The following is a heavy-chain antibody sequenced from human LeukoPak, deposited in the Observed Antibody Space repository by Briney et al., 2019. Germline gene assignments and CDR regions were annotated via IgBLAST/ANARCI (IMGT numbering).Heavy chain of an antibody. Sequence: GGSLRLSCAVSGFTFSNCWMGWVRQAPGKGLEWVAFIRYDGSNKYYADSVKGRFTISRDNSKNTLYLQMNSLRAEDTAVYYCAKDRGGSYQPDYWGQGTLVTVSS. V-gene: IGHV3-30*02. J-gene: IGHJ4*02. CDR1: GFTFSNCW. D-gene: IGHD1-26*01. CDR3: AKDRGGSYQPDY. CDR2: IRYDGSNK.